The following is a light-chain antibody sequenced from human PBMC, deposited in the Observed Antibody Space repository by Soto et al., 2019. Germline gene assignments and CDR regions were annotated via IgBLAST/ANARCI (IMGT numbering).Light chain of an antibody. Sequence: QYALTQPASVSGSPGQSITISCTATSSDVGSYNFVSWYQQHPGKAPKLMIYEGSKRPSGVSNRFSGSKSGNTASLTISGLQAEDEADYYCCSYAGSSTWVFGTGTKVTVL. CDR2: EGS. CDR3: CSYAGSSTWV. J-gene: IGLJ1*01. V-gene: IGLV2-23*01. CDR1: SSDVGSYNF.